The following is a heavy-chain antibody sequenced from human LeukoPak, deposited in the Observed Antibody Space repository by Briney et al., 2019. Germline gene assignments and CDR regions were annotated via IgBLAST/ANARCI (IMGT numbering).Heavy chain of an antibody. CDR1: GGSFSGYY. CDR2: INHSGST. D-gene: IGHD1-7*01. J-gene: IGHJ3*02. V-gene: IGHV4-34*01. Sequence: SETLSLTCAVYGGSFSGYYWSWIRQPPGKGLEWIGEINHSGSTNYNPSLKSRVTISVDTSKNQFSLKLSSVTAADTAVYYCARGGYNWNYFSTTSNDAFDIWGQGTMVTVSS. CDR3: ARGGYNWNYFSTTSNDAFDI.